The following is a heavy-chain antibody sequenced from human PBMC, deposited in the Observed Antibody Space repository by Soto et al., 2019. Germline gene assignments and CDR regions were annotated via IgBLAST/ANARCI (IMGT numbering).Heavy chain of an antibody. CDR2: INAGNGNT. CDR1: GYTFTSYA. J-gene: IGHJ5*02. D-gene: IGHD3-10*01. V-gene: IGHV1-3*01. CDR3: ARDGPHYYGSGSYLNWFDP. Sequence: QVQLVQSGAEVKKPGASVKVSCKASGYTFTSYAMHWVRQAPGQRLEWMGWINAGNGNTKYSQKFQGRVTITRDTSASTAHMELSSLRSEDTAVYYCARDGPHYYGSGSYLNWFDPWGQGTLVTVSS.